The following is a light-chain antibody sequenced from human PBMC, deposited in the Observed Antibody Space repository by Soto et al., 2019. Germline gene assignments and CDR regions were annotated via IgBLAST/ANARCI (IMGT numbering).Light chain of an antibody. V-gene: IGLV2-14*01. CDR1: SNDIGGYNF. CDR2: DVS. J-gene: IGLJ1*01. Sequence: QSALTQPASVSGSPGQSITISCTGTSNDIGGYNFVSWYQQHPGKAPKLIIYDVSDRPSGVSNRFSGSKSGNTAPLTISGLQAEDEADYCCSSYRSITTSYVFGTGTKLTVL. CDR3: SSYRSITTSYV.